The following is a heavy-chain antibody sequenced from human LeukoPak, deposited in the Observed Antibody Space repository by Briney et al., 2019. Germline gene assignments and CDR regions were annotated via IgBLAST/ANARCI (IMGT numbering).Heavy chain of an antibody. V-gene: IGHV1-18*01. CDR3: ARDPCSSTSCYLDY. Sequence: GASVKVSCKASGYTFTSYGISWVRQAPGQGLEWMGWISAYNGNTNYAQKLQGRDTMTTDTSTSTAYMELRSLRSDDTAVYYCARDPCSSTSCYLDYWGQGTLVTVSS. D-gene: IGHD2-2*01. CDR2: ISAYNGNT. CDR1: GYTFTSYG. J-gene: IGHJ4*02.